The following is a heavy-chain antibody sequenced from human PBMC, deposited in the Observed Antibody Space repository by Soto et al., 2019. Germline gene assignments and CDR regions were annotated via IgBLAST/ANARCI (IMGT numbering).Heavy chain of an antibody. CDR1: GYIFTNYW. CDR2: IYPGDSDT. V-gene: IGHV5-51*01. CDR3: ARILRQTTMAHHAFDV. Sequence: GESLKISCKGSGYIFTNYWIGWVRQMPGKGLEWMGIIYPGDSDTRYSPSFQGQVTISADNSITTTYLQWRSLQASDTAMFYCARILRQTTMAHHAFDVWGQGTMVTVSS. D-gene: IGHD5-18*01. J-gene: IGHJ3*01.